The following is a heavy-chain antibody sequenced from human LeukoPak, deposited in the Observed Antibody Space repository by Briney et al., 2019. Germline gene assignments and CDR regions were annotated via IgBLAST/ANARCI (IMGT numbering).Heavy chain of an antibody. CDR3: ARTMTTLPTHGELDL. CDR1: GYTFSSYV. V-gene: IGHV1-18*01. D-gene: IGHD4-17*01. CDR2: ISTKTGDS. Sequence: ASVKVSCKAYGYTFSSYVLSWVRQAPGQGLEWMGRISTKTGDSVYAQKLQGRVTMTTDTSTSTAYLELRSLSSDDTAVYYCARTMTTLPTHGELDLWGQGTQVTVSS. J-gene: IGHJ5*02.